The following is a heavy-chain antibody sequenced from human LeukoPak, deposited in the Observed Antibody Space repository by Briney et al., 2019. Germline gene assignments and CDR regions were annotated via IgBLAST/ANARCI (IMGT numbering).Heavy chain of an antibody. D-gene: IGHD2/OR15-2a*01. CDR3: TIFGYCNTSSCLGDH. CDR1: GYTFTSYA. V-gene: IGHV1-2*02. Sequence: ASVKVSCKASGYTFTSYAMNWVRQAPGQGLEWMGWINPNSGVTNFAQKFQGRVSMTRDTSINTAYMDLASLRSDDTAVYYCTIFGYCNTSSCLGDHWGQGTMVTVSS. J-gene: IGHJ4*02. CDR2: INPNSGVT.